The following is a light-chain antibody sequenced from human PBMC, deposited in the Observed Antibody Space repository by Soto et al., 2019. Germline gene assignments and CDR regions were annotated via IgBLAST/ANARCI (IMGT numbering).Light chain of an antibody. Sequence: DIPMTQSPSSLSASVGDRVTITCRASQGISNYLAWYQQKPGKVPKLLIYAASTLQSGVPSRFSGSGSGTDFTFPISSLKPEDVATYYCQKYNSAPQPFGPGTKVDIK. CDR2: AAS. CDR1: QGISNY. J-gene: IGKJ3*01. V-gene: IGKV1-27*01. CDR3: QKYNSAPQP.